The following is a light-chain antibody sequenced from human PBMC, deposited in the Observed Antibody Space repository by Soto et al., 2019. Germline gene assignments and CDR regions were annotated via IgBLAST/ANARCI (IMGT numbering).Light chain of an antibody. CDR2: HAS. V-gene: IGKV1-5*01. CDR1: QSISNW. Sequence: DIQMTQSPSTLPASVGYRVTITCRSSQSISNWLAWYQQKPGTAPKVLIYHASNLQSGVPSRFSGSGSGTDFTLTISRLEPEDFAVYYCQQYGSSPTWTFGQGTKVDIK. J-gene: IGKJ1*01. CDR3: QQYGSSPTWT.